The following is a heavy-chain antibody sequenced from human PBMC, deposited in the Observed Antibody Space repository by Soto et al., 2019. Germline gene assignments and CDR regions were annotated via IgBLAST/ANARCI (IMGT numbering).Heavy chain of an antibody. V-gene: IGHV1-8*01. Sequence: ASVKVSCKASGYTFTSYDINWVRQATGQGLEWMGWMNPNSGNTGYAQKFQGRVTITRDTSASTVYMELNSLKSEDTAVYYCARDSYDSSGYYNWFDPWG. J-gene: IGHJ5*02. CDR1: GYTFTSYD. CDR3: ARDSYDSSGYYNWFDP. CDR2: MNPNSGNT. D-gene: IGHD3-22*01.